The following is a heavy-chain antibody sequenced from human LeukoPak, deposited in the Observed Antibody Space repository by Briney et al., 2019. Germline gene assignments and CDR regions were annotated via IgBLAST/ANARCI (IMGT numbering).Heavy chain of an antibody. CDR3: ARGDSNYEGYYFDY. D-gene: IGHD4-11*01. CDR2: IYYSGST. J-gene: IGHJ4*02. V-gene: IGHV4-59*01. Sequence: PSETLSLTCTVSGGSISSYYWSWIRQPPGKGLEWIGYIYYSGSTNYNPSLKSRVTISVDTSKNQFSLKLSSVTAADTAVYYCARGDSNYEGYYFDYWGQGTLVTVSS. CDR1: GGSISSYY.